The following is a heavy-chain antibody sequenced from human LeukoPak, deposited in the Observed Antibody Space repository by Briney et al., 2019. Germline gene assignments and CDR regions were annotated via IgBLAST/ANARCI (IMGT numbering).Heavy chain of an antibody. CDR3: ARPRLGSSDAFGI. J-gene: IGHJ3*02. V-gene: IGHV4-39*01. Sequence: PSETLSLTCTVSGGSISSSSYYWGWIRQPPGKGLEWIGSIYYSGSTYYNPSLKSRVTISVDTSKNQFSLKLSSVIAADTAVYYCARPRLGSSDAFGIWGQGTMVTVSS. CDR2: IYYSGST. CDR1: GGSISSSSYY. D-gene: IGHD6-6*01.